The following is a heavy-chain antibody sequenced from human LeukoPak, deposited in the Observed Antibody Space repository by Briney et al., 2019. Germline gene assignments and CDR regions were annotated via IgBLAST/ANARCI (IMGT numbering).Heavy chain of an antibody. Sequence: ASVKVSCKASRYKFTDDYMHWVRQAPGQGLEFMGWINPDSGFTNYAQKFKGRVTMTRDTSISTAYLEVRSLTSDDTAVYYCAPTAEAYTSWWKVWGQGTLVTVSS. D-gene: IGHD3-16*01. V-gene: IGHV1-2*02. J-gene: IGHJ4*02. CDR3: APTAEAYTSWWKV. CDR1: RYKFTDDY. CDR2: INPDSGFT.